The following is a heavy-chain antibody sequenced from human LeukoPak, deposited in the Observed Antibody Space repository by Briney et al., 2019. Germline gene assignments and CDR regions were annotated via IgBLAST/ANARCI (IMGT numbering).Heavy chain of an antibody. J-gene: IGHJ5*02. CDR3: ARDSRTITIFGVVERRFDP. Sequence: PSETLSLTCTVSGGSISSGDYYWSWIRQPPGKGLEWIGYIYYSGSTYYNPSLKSRVTISVDTSKNQFSLKLSSVTAADTAVYYCARDSRTITIFGVVERRFDPWGQGTLVTVSS. CDR1: GGSISSGDYY. V-gene: IGHV4-30-4*08. CDR2: IYYSGST. D-gene: IGHD3-3*01.